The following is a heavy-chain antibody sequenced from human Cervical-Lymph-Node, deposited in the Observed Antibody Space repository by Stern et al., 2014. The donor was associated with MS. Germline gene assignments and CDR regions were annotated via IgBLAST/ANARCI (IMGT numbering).Heavy chain of an antibody. CDR2: ISPKSGGT. CDR3: GRGQQSFDP. CDR1: GYTFTAYN. D-gene: IGHD1-1*01. V-gene: IGHV1-2*02. J-gene: IGHJ5*02. Sequence: VQLEESGAEVKEPGASVRVSCKASGYTFTAYNVHWVRQAPGQGLEWMGWISPKSGGTNYAQKFQGRVTMTRDTSITTAYMELSRLTSDDTAMYYCGRGQQSFDPWGQGTLVTVSS.